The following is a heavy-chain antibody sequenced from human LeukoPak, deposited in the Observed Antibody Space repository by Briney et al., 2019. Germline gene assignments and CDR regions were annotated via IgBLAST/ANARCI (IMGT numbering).Heavy chain of an antibody. J-gene: IGHJ4*02. D-gene: IGHD3-10*01. CDR2: IWYDGSNK. CDR3: ARSWSGFGGLLSYFDY. Sequence: GRSLRLSCAASGFTFSSYGMHWVRQAPGKGLEWVAVIWYDGSNKYYADSVKGRFTISRDNSKNTLYLQMNSLRAEDTAVYYCARSWSGFGGLLSYFDYWGQGTLVTVSS. V-gene: IGHV3-33*01. CDR1: GFTFSSYG.